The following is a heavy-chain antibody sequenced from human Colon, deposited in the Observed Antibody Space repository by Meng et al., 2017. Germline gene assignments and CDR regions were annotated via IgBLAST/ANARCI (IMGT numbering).Heavy chain of an antibody. CDR2: VSSYNGNT. CDR3: ARGRYFDILTGSYKGRHFDY. V-gene: IGHV1-18*01. D-gene: IGHD3-9*01. Sequence: ASVKVSCKASNYTFTNYGITWVRQAPGQGLEGMGWVSSYNGNTNYAPKFLGRVTMTTDTSANTAYMELRSMGSDDSAVYYCARGRYFDILTGSYKGRHFDYWGQGTLVTVSS. CDR1: NYTFTNYG. J-gene: IGHJ4*02.